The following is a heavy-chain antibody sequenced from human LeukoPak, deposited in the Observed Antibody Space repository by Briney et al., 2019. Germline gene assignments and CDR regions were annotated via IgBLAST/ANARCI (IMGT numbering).Heavy chain of an antibody. J-gene: IGHJ4*02. Sequence: ASVKVSCKASLYTFTDYYLHWVRQAPGQGLEWMGWINPNGGGTNYAHRFQGRVTMTRDTSISRAHMDLSRLRSDQTAVYYCAREGGYSRRHYNDYWGQGTLVTVSS. CDR1: LYTFTDYY. CDR2: INPNGGGT. CDR3: AREGGYSRRHYNDY. D-gene: IGHD1-26*01. V-gene: IGHV1-2*02.